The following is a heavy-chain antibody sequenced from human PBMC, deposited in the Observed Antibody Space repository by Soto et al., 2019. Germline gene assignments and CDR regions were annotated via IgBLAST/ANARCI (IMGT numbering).Heavy chain of an antibody. J-gene: IGHJ4*02. CDR2: IYWHDEI. CDR1: GFSLTTTAEA. D-gene: IGHD1-26*01. Sequence: QITLKESGPTLVKPTQTLTLTCTFSGFSLTTTAEAVGWIRQPPGKALEWLALIYWHDEIHYSPSLKSRLTITKDTPKNQVVLRMTNMDPVDTATYYCAHRKGGSFDYWGQGTLVSVSS. V-gene: IGHV2-5*01. CDR3: AHRKGGSFDY.